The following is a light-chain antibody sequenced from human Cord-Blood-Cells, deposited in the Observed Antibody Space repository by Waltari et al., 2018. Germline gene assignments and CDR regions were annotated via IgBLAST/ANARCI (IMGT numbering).Light chain of an antibody. CDR3: QQSYSTPLT. Sequence: DIQMTQSPSSLFASVGDRFTITCRASQSISSYLNWYQQKPGKAPKLLIYAASSLQSGVPSRFSDSGSGTDFTLTISSLQPEDFATYYCQQSYSTPLTFGGGTKVEIK. J-gene: IGKJ4*01. CDR1: QSISSY. V-gene: IGKV1-39*01. CDR2: AAS.